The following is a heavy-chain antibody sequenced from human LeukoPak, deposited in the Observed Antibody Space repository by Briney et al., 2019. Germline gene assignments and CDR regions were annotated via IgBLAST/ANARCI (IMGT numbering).Heavy chain of an antibody. D-gene: IGHD2-2*01. V-gene: IGHV4-4*02. Sequence: SGTLSLTCAVSGGSISSSNWWSWVRQPPGKGLEWIGEVYHSGSTNYNPSLKSRVSISVDKSKNQFSLKLSSVTAEDTAVYYCAKASCSSTSCYEYFQHWGQGTLVTVSS. CDR3: AKASCSSTSCYEYFQH. J-gene: IGHJ1*01. CDR2: VYHSGST. CDR1: GGSISSSNW.